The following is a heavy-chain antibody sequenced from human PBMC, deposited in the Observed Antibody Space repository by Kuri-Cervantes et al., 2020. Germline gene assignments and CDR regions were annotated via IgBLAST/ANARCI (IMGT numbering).Heavy chain of an antibody. CDR2: IYYSGST. Sequence: SETLSLTCTVSGGSISSSSYYWGWIRQPPGKGLEWIGSIYYSGSTYYNPSLKSRVTISVDTSKNQFSLKLSSVTAADTAVYYYARGKPGYCSGGSCSYYFDYWGQGTLVTVSS. D-gene: IGHD2-15*01. V-gene: IGHV4-39*07. CDR1: GGSISSSSYY. CDR3: ARGKPGYCSGGSCSYYFDY. J-gene: IGHJ4*02.